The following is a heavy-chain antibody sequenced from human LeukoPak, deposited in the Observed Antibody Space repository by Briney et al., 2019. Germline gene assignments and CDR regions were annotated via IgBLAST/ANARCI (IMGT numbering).Heavy chain of an antibody. CDR3: AIVEMATIREDY. V-gene: IGHV1-18*01. CDR2: ISAYNGNT. J-gene: IGHJ4*02. D-gene: IGHD5-24*01. Sequence: GASVKVSCKASGYTSTSYGISWVRQAPGQGLEWMGWISAYNGNTNYAQKLQGRVTMTTDTSTSTAYMELRSLRSDDTAVYYCAIVEMATIREDYWGQGTLVTVSS. CDR1: GYTSTSYG.